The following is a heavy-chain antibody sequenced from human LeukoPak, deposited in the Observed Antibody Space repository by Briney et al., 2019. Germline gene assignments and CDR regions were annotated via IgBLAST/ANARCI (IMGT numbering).Heavy chain of an antibody. D-gene: IGHD2-8*01. CDR1: GYTFTSYG. Sequence: ASVKVSCKASGYTFTSYGISWVRQAPGQGLEWMGWINTNNGDTNYAQNLQGRVTMTIDTSTTTAYMELRSLRSDDTAVYYCARRQKWGLDDWGQGTLVTVSS. CDR3: ARRQKWGLDD. J-gene: IGHJ4*02. CDR2: INTNNGDT. V-gene: IGHV1-18*01.